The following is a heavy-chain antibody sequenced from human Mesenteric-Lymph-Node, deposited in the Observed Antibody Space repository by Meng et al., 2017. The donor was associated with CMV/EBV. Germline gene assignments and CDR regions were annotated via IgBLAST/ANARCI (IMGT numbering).Heavy chain of an antibody. V-gene: IGHV3-11*06. CDR2: ISSSSSYI. CDR3: ARESFVPGGLEDYDY. Sequence: GESLKISCAASGFTFSDYYMSWIRQAPGKGLEWVSSISSSSSYIYYADSVKGRFTISRDNAKNSLYLQMNSLRAEDTAVYYCARESFVPGGLEDYDYWGQGTLVTVSS. CDR1: GFTFSDYY. J-gene: IGHJ4*02. D-gene: IGHD3-3*01.